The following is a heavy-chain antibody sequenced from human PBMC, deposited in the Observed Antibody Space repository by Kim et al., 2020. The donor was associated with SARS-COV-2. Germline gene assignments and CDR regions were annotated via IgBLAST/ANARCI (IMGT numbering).Heavy chain of an antibody. CDR2: INPSGGST. J-gene: IGHJ4*02. CDR3: ARDKNGIVVVNNLDY. CDR1: GYTFTSYY. V-gene: IGHV1-46*01. Sequence: ASVKVSCKASGYTFTSYYMHWVRQAPGQGLEWMGIINPSGGSTSYAQKFQGRVTMTRDTSTSTVYMELSSLRSEDTAVYYCARDKNGIVVVNNLDYWGQGTLVTVSP. D-gene: IGHD3-22*01.